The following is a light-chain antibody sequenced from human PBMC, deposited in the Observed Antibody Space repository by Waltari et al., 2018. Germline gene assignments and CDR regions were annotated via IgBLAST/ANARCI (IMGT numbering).Light chain of an antibody. V-gene: IGLV2-14*03. CDR3: SSYTSSGSNVL. CDR1: SSDVGAYDF. J-gene: IGLJ2*01. Sequence: QSALPQPASVSGSPGQSITISCTGTSSDVGAYDFVSWYQHHPGKAPKLIIYDVSLRPSGVSNRFSGSKSGNMASLTISGLQAEDETDYYCSSYTSSGSNVLFGGGTKLTVL. CDR2: DVS.